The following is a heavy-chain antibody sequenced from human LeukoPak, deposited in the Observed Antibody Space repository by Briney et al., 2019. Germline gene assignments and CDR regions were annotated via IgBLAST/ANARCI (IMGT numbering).Heavy chain of an antibody. CDR3: ASRIVGTPDYFDY. CDR1: GFTFSSYS. V-gene: IGHV3-21*01. Sequence: GGSLRLSCAAPGFTFSSYSMNWVRQAPGKGLEWVSSISSSSSYIYYADSVKGRFTIPRDNAKNSLYLQMNSLRVEDTAVYYCASRIVGTPDYFDYWGQGTLVTVSS. J-gene: IGHJ4*02. D-gene: IGHD1-26*01. CDR2: ISSSSSYI.